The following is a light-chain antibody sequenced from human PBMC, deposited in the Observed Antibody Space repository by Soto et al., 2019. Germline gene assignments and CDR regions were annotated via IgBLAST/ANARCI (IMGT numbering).Light chain of an antibody. CDR2: SNN. CDR3: AAWDDSLNGWV. J-gene: IGLJ3*02. CDR1: SSNIGSNT. Sequence: QSVLTQPPSASGTPGQRVTISCSESSSNIGSNTVNWYQQLPGTAPKLLIYSNNQRPSGVPDRFSGSKSGTSASLAISGLXXXXXXXXXXAAWDDSLNGWVFGGGTK. V-gene: IGLV1-44*01.